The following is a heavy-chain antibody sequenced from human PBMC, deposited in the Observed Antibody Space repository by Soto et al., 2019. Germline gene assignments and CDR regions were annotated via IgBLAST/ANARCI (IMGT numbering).Heavy chain of an antibody. V-gene: IGHV3-7*05. J-gene: IGHJ4*02. CDR1: GFTFSSYW. CDR3: ARDPSSTMVRGVQDY. Sequence: GGSLRLSCAASGFTFSSYWMSWVRQAPGKGLEWVANIKQDGSEKYYVDSVKGRFTISRDNAKNSLYLQMNSLRAEDTAVYYCARDPSSTMVRGVQDYWGQGTLVTVSS. D-gene: IGHD3-10*01. CDR2: IKQDGSEK.